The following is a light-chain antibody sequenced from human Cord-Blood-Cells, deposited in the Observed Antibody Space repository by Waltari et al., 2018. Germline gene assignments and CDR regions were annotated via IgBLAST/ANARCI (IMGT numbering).Light chain of an antibody. J-gene: IGLJ3*02. CDR2: EDN. V-gene: IGLV6-57*01. CDR3: QSYDSSALV. Sequence: NFMLTQPHSVFESPWKTVHISCTRSRGRLAGNSLPWYQQRPGSSPTTGIYEDNQRPSGVPDRCSGSSDSSSNSASLTISGLKTEDEADYYCQSYDSSALVFGGGTKLTVL. CDR1: RGRLAGNS.